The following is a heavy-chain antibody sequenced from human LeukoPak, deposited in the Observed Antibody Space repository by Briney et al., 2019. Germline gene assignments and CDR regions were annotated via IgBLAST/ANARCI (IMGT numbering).Heavy chain of an antibody. J-gene: IGHJ4*02. CDR3: AKGVGTNSSGVFDY. CDR1: GFTFSSYS. D-gene: IGHD6-19*01. CDR2: ISSSSSYI. Sequence: PGGSLRLSCAASGFTFSSYSMNWVRQAPGKGLEWVSSISSSSSYIYYADSVKGRFTISRDNAKNTLYLQMNSLRAEDTAVYYCAKGVGTNSSGVFDYWGQGTLVTVSS. V-gene: IGHV3-21*04.